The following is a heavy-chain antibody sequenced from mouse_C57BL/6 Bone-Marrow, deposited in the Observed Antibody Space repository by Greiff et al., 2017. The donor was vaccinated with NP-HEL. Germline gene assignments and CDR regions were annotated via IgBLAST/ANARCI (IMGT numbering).Heavy chain of an antibody. V-gene: IGHV5-17*01. J-gene: IGHJ1*03. D-gene: IGHD1-3*01. Sequence: DVKLVESGGGLVKPGGSLKLSCAASGFTFSDYGMHWVRQAPEKGLEWVAYISSGSSTIYYADTVKGRFTISRDNAKNTLFLQMTSLRSEDTAMYYCARRELTRFDVWGTGTTVTVSS. CDR2: ISSGSSTI. CDR1: GFTFSDYG. CDR3: ARRELTRFDV.